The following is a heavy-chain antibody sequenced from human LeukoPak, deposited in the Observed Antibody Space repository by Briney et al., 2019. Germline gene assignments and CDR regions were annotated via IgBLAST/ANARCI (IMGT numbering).Heavy chain of an antibody. CDR3: ARVRSYDSGVYYYDY. Sequence: ASVKVSCKASGFTFSTYPMHWVRQAPGKGLEYVSAISSNGGDTYYTNSVKGRFTISRDNAKNTLYLQMGSLRAEDMAVYYCARVRSYDSGVYYYDYWGQGTLVTVSS. D-gene: IGHD3-22*01. CDR1: GFTFSTYP. CDR2: ISSNGGDT. J-gene: IGHJ4*02. V-gene: IGHV3-64*01.